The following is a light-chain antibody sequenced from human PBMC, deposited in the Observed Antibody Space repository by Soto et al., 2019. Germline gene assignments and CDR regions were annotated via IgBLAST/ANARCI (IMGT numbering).Light chain of an antibody. Sequence: DIQMTQSPSSLSASVGDRVTITCRASQGISNYLAWYQQRPGKVPKLLIYAASTLQSRVPSRYSGSGSGTDFTLTMSSLQPEDVATYYCHNGHSAPHTFGQVTKVEI. J-gene: IGKJ2*01. CDR1: QGISNY. CDR3: HNGHSAPHT. V-gene: IGKV1-27*01. CDR2: AAS.